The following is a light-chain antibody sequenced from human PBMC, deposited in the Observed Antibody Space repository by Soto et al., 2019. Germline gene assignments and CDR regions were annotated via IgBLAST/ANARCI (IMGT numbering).Light chain of an antibody. CDR3: QQSYSTPFT. CDR1: QSISSY. J-gene: IGKJ4*01. Sequence: DIQMTQSPSSLSASVGDRVTITCRASQSISSYLNWYQQKPGKAPKLLIYAASSLQSGVPSRFSGSGSGTDFTLNISSLQPEDFATYYCQQSYSTPFTFGGGTKWEIK. CDR2: AAS. V-gene: IGKV1-39*01.